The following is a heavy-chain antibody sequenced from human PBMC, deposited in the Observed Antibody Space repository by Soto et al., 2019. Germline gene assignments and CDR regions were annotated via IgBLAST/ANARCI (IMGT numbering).Heavy chain of an antibody. CDR1: GYTFTSYG. D-gene: IGHD2-21*02. Sequence: ASVKVSCKASGYTFTSYGISWVRQAPGQGLEWMGWISAYNGNTNYAQKLQGRVTMTTDTSTSTAYMELRSLRSDDTAVYYCARDHGYCGGDCYSDYWGQGTLVTVSS. J-gene: IGHJ4*02. V-gene: IGHV1-18*04. CDR2: ISAYNGNT. CDR3: ARDHGYCGGDCYSDY.